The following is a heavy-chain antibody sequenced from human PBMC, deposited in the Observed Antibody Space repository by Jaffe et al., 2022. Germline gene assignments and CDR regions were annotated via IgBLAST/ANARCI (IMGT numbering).Heavy chain of an antibody. V-gene: IGHV3-74*01. CDR1: GFTFRSYW. D-gene: IGHD6-19*01. CDR2: ISSDGSNT. J-gene: IGHJ4*02. CDR3: VRGIYVSGWNELY. Sequence: EVQLVESGGGLVQPGGSLRLSCAVSGFTFRSYWMHWVRQAPGKGLVWISRISSDGSNTYYADSVKGRFTISRDNAKNTLYLQMNSLRAEDTAVYYCVRGIYVSGWNELYWGQGTLVTVSS.